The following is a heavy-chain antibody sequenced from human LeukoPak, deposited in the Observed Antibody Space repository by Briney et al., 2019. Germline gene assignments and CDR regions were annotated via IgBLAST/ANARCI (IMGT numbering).Heavy chain of an antibody. J-gene: IGHJ4*02. V-gene: IGHV4-59*01. Sequence: SETLSLTCTVSGGSISSYYWSWIRQPPGKGLEWIGYIYYSGSTNYNPSLKSRVTISVDTSKNQFSLKLSSVTAADTAVYYCARVGDQWLEFDKWVQGTVATVSS. CDR2: IYYSGST. CDR3: ARVGDQWLEFDK. CDR1: GGSISSYY. D-gene: IGHD6-19*01.